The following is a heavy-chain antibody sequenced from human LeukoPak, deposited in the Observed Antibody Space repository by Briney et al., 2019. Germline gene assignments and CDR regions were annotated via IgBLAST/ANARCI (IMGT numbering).Heavy chain of an antibody. CDR1: VFTPSSYK. V-gene: IGHV3-48*03. CDR2: ISSSGSTI. Sequence: GGSPRLSPAASVFTPSSYKINAVRPAPGKGLWRVSYISSSGSTIYYADSVKGRFTISRDNAKNSLYLQMNSLRAEDTAVYYCAELGITMIGGVWGKGTTVTISS. CDR3: AELGITMIGGV. D-gene: IGHD3-10*02. J-gene: IGHJ6*04.